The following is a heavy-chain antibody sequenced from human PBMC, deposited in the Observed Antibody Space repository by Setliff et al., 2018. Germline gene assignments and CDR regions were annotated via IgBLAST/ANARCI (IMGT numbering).Heavy chain of an antibody. V-gene: IGHV1-69*06. J-gene: IGHJ5*02. CDR2: IIPIFGTA. CDR3: ARDRGGTAIANWFDR. Sequence: GASVKVSCKASGYTFTNYAIHWVRQAPGQGLEWMGRIIPIFGTANYAQNFQGRVTITADKSTSTAYMDLSSLRSEDSAVYYCARDRGGTAIANWFDRWGQGTLVTVSS. D-gene: IGHD2-21*01. CDR1: GYTFTNYA.